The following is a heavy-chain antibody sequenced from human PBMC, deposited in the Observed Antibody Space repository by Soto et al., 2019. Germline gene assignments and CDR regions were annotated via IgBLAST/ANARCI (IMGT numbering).Heavy chain of an antibody. J-gene: IGHJ4*02. CDR1: GFTFRSYV. V-gene: IGHV3-23*04. Sequence: EVQLVESGGGLVKPGGSLRLSCAASGFTFRSYVMSWVRQAPGKGLEWVSSISRSGDSTYYADSVKGRFTISRDNSKNTLYLQMHSLRAEDTAVYYCAKGSGIDYWGQGTLVTVSS. CDR2: ISRSGDST. CDR3: AKGSGIDY.